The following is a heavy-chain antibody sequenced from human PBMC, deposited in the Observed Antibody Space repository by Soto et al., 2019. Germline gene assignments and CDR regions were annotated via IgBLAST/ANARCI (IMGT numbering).Heavy chain of an antibody. CDR1: GGSFSGYY. CDR2: INHSGST. D-gene: IGHD3-22*01. CDR3: ASHSYYYESSGYYWK. J-gene: IGHJ3*01. V-gene: IGHV4-34*01. Sequence: SETLSLTCAVYGGSFSGYYWSWIRQPPGKGLEWIGEINHSGSTNYNPSLKSRVTISVDTSKNQFSLKLSSVTAADTAVFYCASHSYYYESSGYYWKWGQGTMVT.